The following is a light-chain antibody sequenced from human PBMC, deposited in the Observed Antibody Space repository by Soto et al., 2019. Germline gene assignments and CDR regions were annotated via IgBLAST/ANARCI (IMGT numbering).Light chain of an antibody. CDR2: SES. CDR1: QSVSRSY. CDR3: QRYGG. Sequence: ELVLTQSTGTLSLSPGERATLCCRASQSVSRSYLAWYQQKPGQAPRLIIYSESSRATGIPDRFSGSGYGTAFILTIRRLEPADFAVHYCQRYGGFGQGTKVDIK. V-gene: IGKV3-20*01. J-gene: IGKJ1*01.